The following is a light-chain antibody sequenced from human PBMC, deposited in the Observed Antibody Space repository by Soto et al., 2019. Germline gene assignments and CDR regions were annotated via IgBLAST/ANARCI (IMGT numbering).Light chain of an antibody. CDR1: QSISSW. Sequence: DIQMTQSPSTLSASVRDSVTITCRASQSISSWLAWYQQKPGKAPKLLIYDASSLERGVPSRFSGSGSGTEFTLTISSLQPDDFANYYCQQYNTYQYTFGQGNKLEIK. V-gene: IGKV1-5*01. CDR2: DAS. CDR3: QQYNTYQYT. J-gene: IGKJ2*01.